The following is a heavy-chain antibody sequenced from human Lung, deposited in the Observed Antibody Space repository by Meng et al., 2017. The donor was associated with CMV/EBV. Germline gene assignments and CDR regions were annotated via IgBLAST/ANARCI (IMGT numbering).Heavy chain of an antibody. CDR2: INPNSGGT. D-gene: IGHD2-15*01. Sequence: SVKVFCKASGYTFTGYYMHWVRQAPGQGLEWMGWINPNSGGTNYAEKFQGRVTMTRDTSISTAYMELSRLRSDDTAVYYCAREYSNGYFDYWGQGTLVTVSS. J-gene: IGHJ4*02. V-gene: IGHV1-2*02. CDR1: GYTFTGYY. CDR3: AREYSNGYFDY.